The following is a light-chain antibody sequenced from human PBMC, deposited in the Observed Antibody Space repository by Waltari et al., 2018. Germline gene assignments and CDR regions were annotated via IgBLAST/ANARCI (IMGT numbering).Light chain of an antibody. CDR3: SSYAGGSWV. Sequence: QSALTQPPSASGSPGQSVPISCTGNSSDLGGFNYVSWYQQNPGKVPKLMIYEVTKRPSGVPDRFSGSKSGNTASLTVSGLQTEDEADYYCSSYAGGSWVFGGGTKLTVL. V-gene: IGLV2-8*01. CDR2: EVT. CDR1: SSDLGGFNY. J-gene: IGLJ3*02.